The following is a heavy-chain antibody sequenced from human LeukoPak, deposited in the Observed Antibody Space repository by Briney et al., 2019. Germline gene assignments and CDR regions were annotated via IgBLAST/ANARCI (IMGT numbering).Heavy chain of an antibody. CDR1: GFTFSSYG. V-gene: IGHV3-33*01. CDR3: ARATVRGSMDV. D-gene: IGHD3-10*01. Sequence: PGGSLRLSCAASGFTFSSYGMHWVRQAPGKGLGWVAVIWYDGSNKYYADSVKGRFTISRDNSKNTLYLQMNSLRAEDTAVYYCARATVRGSMDVWGKGTTVTVSS. CDR2: IWYDGSNK. J-gene: IGHJ6*03.